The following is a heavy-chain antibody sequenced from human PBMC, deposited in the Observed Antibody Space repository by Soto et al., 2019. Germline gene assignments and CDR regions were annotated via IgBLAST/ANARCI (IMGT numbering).Heavy chain of an antibody. CDR2: IYYSGST. CDR1: GGSISSGDYY. Sequence: QVQLQESGPGLVKPSQTLSLTCTVSGGSISSGDYYWSWIRQPPGKGLEWIGYIYYSGSTYYNPSLKGRVNITVDTVKNPFSLELGSVTGAGTAGYYLARGDSPHYWGQGTLVTVSS. CDR3: ARGDSPHY. J-gene: IGHJ4*02. V-gene: IGHV4-30-4*01. D-gene: IGHD2-21*01.